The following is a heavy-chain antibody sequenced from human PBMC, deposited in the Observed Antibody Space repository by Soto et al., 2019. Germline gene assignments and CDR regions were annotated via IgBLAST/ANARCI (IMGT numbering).Heavy chain of an antibody. V-gene: IGHV4-34*01. Sequence: PWETLSLTCAVYGGSFSGYYWSWIRQPPGKGLEWIGEINHSGSTNYNPSLKSRVTISVDTSKNQFSLKLSSVTAADTAVYYCARGLAYYYGSGSYHNWFDPWGQGTLVTVSS. CDR2: INHSGST. D-gene: IGHD3-10*01. J-gene: IGHJ5*02. CDR3: ARGLAYYYGSGSYHNWFDP. CDR1: GGSFSGYY.